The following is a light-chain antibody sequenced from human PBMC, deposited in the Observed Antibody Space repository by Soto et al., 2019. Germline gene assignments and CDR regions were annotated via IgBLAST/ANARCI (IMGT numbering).Light chain of an antibody. V-gene: IGKV3-20*01. Sequence: EIVLTQSPGTLSLSPGERATLSCRASQSVSSSYLAWYQQKPGQAPRLLIYGASSRATGIPDRFSGSGSGTDLTLTISRLEPEDFAVYFCQQYGSSPLITFGQGTRLDIK. CDR1: QSVSSSY. J-gene: IGKJ5*01. CDR3: QQYGSSPLIT. CDR2: GAS.